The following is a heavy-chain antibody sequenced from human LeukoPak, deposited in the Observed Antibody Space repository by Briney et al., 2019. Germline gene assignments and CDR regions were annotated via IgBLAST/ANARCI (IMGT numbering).Heavy chain of an antibody. CDR3: ARDGYSGNDGL. CDR1: GGSSSSYY. Sequence: SETLSLTCTVSGGSSSSYYWSWIRQPPGKGLEWIGYIYHSGSTKYNPSLKSRVTISVDTSKNQFSLKLSSVTAADTAVYYCARDGYSGNDGLWGQGTLVTVSS. V-gene: IGHV4-59*01. D-gene: IGHD5-12*01. CDR2: IYHSGST. J-gene: IGHJ4*02.